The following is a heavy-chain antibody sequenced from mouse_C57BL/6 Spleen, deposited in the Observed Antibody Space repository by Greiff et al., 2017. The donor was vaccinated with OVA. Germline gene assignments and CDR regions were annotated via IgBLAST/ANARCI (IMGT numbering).Heavy chain of an antibody. CDR3: ARHKFLPITTVVAHWYVDV. CDR1: GYTFTEYT. D-gene: IGHD1-1*01. V-gene: IGHV1-62-2*01. J-gene: IGHJ1*03. Sequence: QVQLQQSGAELVKPGASVKLSCKASGYTFTEYTIHWVKQRSGPGLEWIGWFYPGSGSIKYNEKFKDKATLTADKSSSTVYMELSRLTSEDSAVYFCARHKFLPITTVVAHWYVDVWGTGTTVTVSS. CDR2: FYPGSGSI.